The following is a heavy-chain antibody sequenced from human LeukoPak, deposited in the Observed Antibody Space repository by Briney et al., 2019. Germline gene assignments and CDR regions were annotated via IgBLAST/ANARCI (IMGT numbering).Heavy chain of an antibody. Sequence: ASVKVSCKASGYTFTGYYMHWVRQAPGQGLEWMGIINPSGGSTSYAQKFQGRVTMTRDTSTSTVYMELSSLRSEDTAVYYCATAVSRTTSGFDYWGQGTLVTVSS. CDR3: ATAVSRTTSGFDY. V-gene: IGHV1-46*01. D-gene: IGHD6-19*01. J-gene: IGHJ4*02. CDR1: GYTFTGYY. CDR2: INPSGGST.